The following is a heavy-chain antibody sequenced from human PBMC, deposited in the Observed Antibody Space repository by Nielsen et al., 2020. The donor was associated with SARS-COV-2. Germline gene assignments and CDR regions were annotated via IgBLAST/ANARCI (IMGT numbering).Heavy chain of an antibody. CDR3: AKRRAVFMLTFGGEGAMDV. CDR1: GFTFSNFA. V-gene: IGHV3-30*04. J-gene: IGHJ6*02. D-gene: IGHD3-16*01. CDR2: ISYDGNNK. Sequence: GGSLRLSCAASGFTFSNFAMHWVRQAPGKGLEWVAIISYDGNNKYADSVKGRFTISRDTSKNTVYLQMNSLSVEDTAVYHCAKRRAVFMLTFGGEGAMDVWGQGTTVSVSS.